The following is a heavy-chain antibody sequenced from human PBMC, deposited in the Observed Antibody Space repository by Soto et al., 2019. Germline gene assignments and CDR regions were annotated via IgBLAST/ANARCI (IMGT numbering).Heavy chain of an antibody. CDR1: GFTFSSYA. Sequence: GGSLRLSCAASGFTFSSYAMSWVRQAPGKGLEWVSAISGSGGSTYYADSVKGRFTISRDNSKNTLYLQMNSLRAEDTAVYYCAKDRSSPLFGVVIPHYWGQGTLVTVSS. J-gene: IGHJ4*02. CDR2: ISGSGGST. CDR3: AKDRSSPLFGVVIPHY. D-gene: IGHD3-3*01. V-gene: IGHV3-23*01.